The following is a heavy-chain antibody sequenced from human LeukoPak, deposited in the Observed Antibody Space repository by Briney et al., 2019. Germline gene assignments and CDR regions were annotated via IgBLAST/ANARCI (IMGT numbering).Heavy chain of an antibody. CDR2: FSGSGGST. J-gene: IGHJ4*02. CDR3: AKTQPTGHLGIDY. D-gene: IGHD2-8*02. CDR1: GFTFSSYA. Sequence: PGGSLRLSCAASGFTFSSYAMTWVRQAPGKGLEWVSGFSGSGGSTYYADSVKGRFTISRDNSKNTLYLQMNSLRAEDTAVYHCAKTQPTGHLGIDYWGQGTLVTVSS. V-gene: IGHV3-23*01.